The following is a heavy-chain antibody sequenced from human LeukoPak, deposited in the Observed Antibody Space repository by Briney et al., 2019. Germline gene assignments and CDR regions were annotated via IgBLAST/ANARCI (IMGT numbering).Heavy chain of an antibody. CDR1: GYTFTSYY. Sequence: ASVKVSCKASGYTFTSYYMHWVLQAPGQGLEWMGIINPSGGSTSYAQKFQGKVTMTRDTSTSTVYMELSSLRSEDTAVYYCARSSRVRSLDYWGQGTLVTVSS. CDR2: INPSGGST. CDR3: ARSSRVRSLDY. V-gene: IGHV1-46*03. J-gene: IGHJ4*02. D-gene: IGHD3-10*01.